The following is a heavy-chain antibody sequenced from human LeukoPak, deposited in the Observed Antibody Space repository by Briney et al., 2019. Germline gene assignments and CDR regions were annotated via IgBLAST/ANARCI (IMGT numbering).Heavy chain of an antibody. D-gene: IGHD6-13*01. V-gene: IGHV1-69*05. CDR3: VFGVAAAGTLKGLYFDY. CDR1: GGTFSSYA. J-gene: IGHJ4*02. CDR2: IIPIFGTA. Sequence: ASVKVSCKASGGTFSSYAISWVRQAPGQGLEWMGGIIPIFGTADDAQKFQGRVTITTDESTSTAYMELSSLRSEDTAVYYCVFGVAAAGTLKGLYFDYWGQGTLVTVSS.